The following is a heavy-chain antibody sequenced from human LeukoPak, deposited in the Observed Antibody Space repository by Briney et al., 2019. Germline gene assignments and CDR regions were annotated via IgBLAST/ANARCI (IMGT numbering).Heavy chain of an antibody. J-gene: IGHJ4*02. CDR1: GNSISSGYY. D-gene: IGHD6-13*01. Sequence: PSETLSLTCTVSGNSISSGYYWDWIRQPPGKGLQWIGSVYPSGSTYYNPSLKSRVTISVDTSKNQFSLKLSSVTAADTAVYYCARPRGIAAAGRGGFDYWGQGTLVTVSS. CDR2: VYPSGST. CDR3: ARPRGIAAAGRGGFDY. V-gene: IGHV4-38-2*02.